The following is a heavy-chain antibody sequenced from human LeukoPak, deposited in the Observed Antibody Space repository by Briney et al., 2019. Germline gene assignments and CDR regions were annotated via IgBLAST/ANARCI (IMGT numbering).Heavy chain of an antibody. V-gene: IGHV1-2*06. CDR1: GYIFTGYY. Sequence: ASVKVSCKASGYIFTGYYIHWVRQAPGQGLEWMGRINPNSGGTNYAQKFQGRVTMTRDTSISSVYMELSRLRSDDTAVYYCARVSSPLQYNWFDPWGQGTLVTVSS. D-gene: IGHD1-14*01. CDR3: ARVSSPLQYNWFDP. CDR2: INPNSGGT. J-gene: IGHJ5*02.